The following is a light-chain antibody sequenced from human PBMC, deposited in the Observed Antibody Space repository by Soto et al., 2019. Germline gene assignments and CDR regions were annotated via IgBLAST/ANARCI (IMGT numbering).Light chain of an antibody. CDR2: DAS. CDR3: QQRSNWPPIT. CDR1: QSVSNDF. Sequence: PGILSLSPGERATLSCRASQSVSNDFLAWYQQKPGQAPRLLIYDASNRATGIPARFSGSGSGTDFTLTISSLEPEDFAVYYCQQRSNWPPITFGQGTRLEIK. J-gene: IGKJ5*01. V-gene: IGKV3-11*01.